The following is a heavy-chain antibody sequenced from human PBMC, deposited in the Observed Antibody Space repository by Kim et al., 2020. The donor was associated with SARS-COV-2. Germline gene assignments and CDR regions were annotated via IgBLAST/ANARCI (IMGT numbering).Heavy chain of an antibody. V-gene: IGHV3-23*01. CDR1: GFTFSSHS. Sequence: GGSLRLSCAASGFTFSSHSMTWVRQVPGKGLEWVSGISPDGDGTYYADTVGGRFTISRDNSNNTLFLHMHSLRVEDTAVYYCVRVGAHVYDLLTGYYDKWGQGSLVTVSS. J-gene: IGHJ4*02. CDR2: ISPDGDGT. CDR3: VRVGAHVYDLLTGYYDK. D-gene: IGHD3-9*01.